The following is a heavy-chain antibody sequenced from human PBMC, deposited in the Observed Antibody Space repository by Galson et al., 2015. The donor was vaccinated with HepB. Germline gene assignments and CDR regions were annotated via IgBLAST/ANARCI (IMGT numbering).Heavy chain of an antibody. CDR2: IYYSGST. J-gene: IGHJ4*02. V-gene: IGHV4-39*01. Sequence: LSLTCTVSGGSISSSSYYWGWIRQPPGKGLEWIGSIYYSGSTYYNPSLKSRVTISVDTSKNQFSLKLSSVTAADTAVYYCATTGGSSGWYQKIDYWGQGTLVTVSS. D-gene: IGHD6-19*01. CDR3: ATTGGSSGWYQKIDY. CDR1: GGSISSSSYY.